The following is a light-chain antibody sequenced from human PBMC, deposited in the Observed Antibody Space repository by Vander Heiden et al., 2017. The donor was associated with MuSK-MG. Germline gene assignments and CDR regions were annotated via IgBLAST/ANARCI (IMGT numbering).Light chain of an antibody. CDR1: QSLLHSNGYNY. Sequence: DIVMTQSPLSLPVTPGEPASISCRSSQSLLHSNGYNYLDWYLQKPGQSPQLLIYLGSNRDSGVHDRFSGSGSGTDFTLKISRVEDEDVGVYYCMQALQNVFGRGTKVDIK. J-gene: IGKJ3*01. CDR3: MQALQNV. CDR2: LGS. V-gene: IGKV2-28*01.